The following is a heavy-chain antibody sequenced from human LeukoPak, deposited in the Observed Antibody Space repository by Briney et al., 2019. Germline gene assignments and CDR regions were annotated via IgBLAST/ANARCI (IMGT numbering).Heavy chain of an antibody. D-gene: IGHD3-3*01. Sequence: GGSLRLSCAASGFTFSSYSMNWVRQAPGKGLEWVSSISSSSSYIYYADSVKGRFTISRDNAKNSLYLQMNSLRAEDTAVYYCARVGNDFWSGYYRPYYYYMDVWGKGTTVTVSS. CDR1: GFTFSSYS. V-gene: IGHV3-21*01. J-gene: IGHJ6*03. CDR2: ISSSSSYI. CDR3: ARVGNDFWSGYYRPYYYYMDV.